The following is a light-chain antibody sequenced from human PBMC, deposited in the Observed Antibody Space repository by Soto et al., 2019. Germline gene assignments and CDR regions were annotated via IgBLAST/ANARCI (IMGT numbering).Light chain of an antibody. CDR3: SSYTSSSPNVV. V-gene: IGLV2-14*01. Sequence: QSVLTQPASVSGSPGQSITISCTGTSSDVGGYNYVSWYQQHPGKATKLMIYDVSNRPSGVSNRFSGSKSGNTASLTISGLQAEDEADYYCSSYTSSSPNVVFGGGTKVTVL. CDR1: SSDVGGYNY. J-gene: IGLJ2*01. CDR2: DVS.